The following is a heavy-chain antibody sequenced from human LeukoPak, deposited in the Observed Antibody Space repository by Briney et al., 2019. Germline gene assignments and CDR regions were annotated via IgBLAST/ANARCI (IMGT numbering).Heavy chain of an antibody. CDR2: ISPHKGNT. CDR3: ARDQQQGDHYSFYYMDF. CDR1: GYSFSNHG. V-gene: IGHV1-18*01. D-gene: IGHD1/OR15-1a*01. Sequence: ASVKVSCKGSGYSFSNHGITWVRQAPGQGLEWIGWISPHKGNTNYQQRLQGRLIMTTDASTSTAYMELRDLRSDDTAIYYCARDQQQGDHYSFYYMDFWGEGITVIVSS. J-gene: IGHJ6*03.